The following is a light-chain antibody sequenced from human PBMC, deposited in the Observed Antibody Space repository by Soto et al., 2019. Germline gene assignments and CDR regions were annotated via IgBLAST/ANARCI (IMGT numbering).Light chain of an antibody. Sequence: ERVMTQSLVTLSVSPGESVTLSCRASQSVGSNLAWYQQKVGQAPRILIYGVSTRATGIPARFSGSGSGRQFTLTISSLQSEDSAVYYCQQYNNWPQTLGQGTKVDIK. CDR1: QSVGSN. CDR3: QQYNNWPQT. J-gene: IGKJ1*01. V-gene: IGKV3-15*01. CDR2: GVS.